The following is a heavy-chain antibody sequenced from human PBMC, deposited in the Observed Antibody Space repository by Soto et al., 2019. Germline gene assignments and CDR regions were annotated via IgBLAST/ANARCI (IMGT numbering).Heavy chain of an antibody. CDR1: RGSISSSSYY. V-gene: IGHV4-39*01. J-gene: IGHJ4*02. CDR3: ARHRPASAEDYSDSSDYFEY. Sequence: SETLSLTCTVSRGSISSSSYYWGWIRQPPGKGLEWTGSNRYSGGTYYNRSLESRVTVSVDXSKSQFSRKLSCVTAAETAVYYCARHRPASAEDYSDSSDYFEYWRQGTLVTVSS. CDR2: NRYSGGT. D-gene: IGHD3-22*01.